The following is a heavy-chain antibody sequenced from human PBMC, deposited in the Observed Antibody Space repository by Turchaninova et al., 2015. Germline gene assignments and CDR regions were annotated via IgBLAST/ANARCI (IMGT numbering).Heavy chain of an antibody. Sequence: QLHLQESGPGLVKPSETLSLTCTVSGGSISRSSYYWGWIRQPPGQGLEWVGCISYSGPSSSTPSLKSRVTISLATSKNQFSLRLSSVTAADTAMYYCARDPSGGTCYSGGCDYWGQGILVTVSS. CDR3: ARDPSGGTCYSGGCDY. D-gene: IGHD2-15*01. CDR1: GGSISRSSYY. CDR2: ISYSGPS. V-gene: IGHV4-39*07. J-gene: IGHJ4*02.